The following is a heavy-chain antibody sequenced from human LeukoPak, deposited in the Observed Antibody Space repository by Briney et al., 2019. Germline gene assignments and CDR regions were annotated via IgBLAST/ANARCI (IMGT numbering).Heavy chain of an antibody. V-gene: IGHV3-74*01. CDR1: GFTFDTYW. CDR2: IHRDGNNI. CDR3: ARGLRDRYGMDV. J-gene: IGHJ6*02. Sequence: GGSLRLSCVASGFTFDTYWMHWVRHAPGKGLVWVSRIHRDGNNINYADFVQGRFTVSRDNAKNTLYLQMHSLRVEDTAMYYCARGLRDRYGMDVWGQGTTVTVSS.